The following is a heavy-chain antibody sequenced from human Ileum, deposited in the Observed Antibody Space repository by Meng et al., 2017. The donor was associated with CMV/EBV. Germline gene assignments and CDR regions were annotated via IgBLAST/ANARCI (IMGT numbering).Heavy chain of an antibody. V-gene: IGHV6-1*01. CDR1: GDSVSTNSAA. CDR3: ARVYTGYGRNWSPDWFDP. J-gene: IGHJ5*02. CDR2: TYYTSKWYS. D-gene: IGHD6-13*01. Sequence: SQTLSLTCAISGDSVSTNSAAWNWIRQSPSRGLEWLGRTYYTSKWYSDYAVSVKGRISINPDPSKNQFSLHLNSVTPEDTAVYYCARVYTGYGRNWSPDWFDPWGQGTLVTVSS.